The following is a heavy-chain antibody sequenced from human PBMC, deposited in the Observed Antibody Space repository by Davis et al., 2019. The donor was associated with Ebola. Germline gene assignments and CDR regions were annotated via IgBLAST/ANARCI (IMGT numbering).Heavy chain of an antibody. CDR1: GFTFSSYE. J-gene: IGHJ4*02. CDR3: ARIRWLVGYYFDY. Sequence: PGGSLRLSCAASGFTFSSYEMNWVRQAPGKGLEWVLYISSSGSTIYYADSVKGRFTISRDNAKNSLYLQMNSLRAEDTAVYYCARIRWLVGYYFDYWGQGTLVTVSS. V-gene: IGHV3-48*03. CDR2: ISSSGSTI. D-gene: IGHD6-19*01.